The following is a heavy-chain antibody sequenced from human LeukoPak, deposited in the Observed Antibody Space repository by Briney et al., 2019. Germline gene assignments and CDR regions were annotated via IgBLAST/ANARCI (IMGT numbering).Heavy chain of an antibody. D-gene: IGHD1-1*01. Sequence: SQTLSLTCAVSGGSISSGGYSWSWIRQPPGKSLEWIGYIYHSGSTYYNPSLKSRVTISVDRSKNQFSLKLSSVTAADTAVYYCARAKKVSQETGGTTDQFWFDPWGQGTLVTVSS. CDR2: IYHSGST. CDR1: GGSISSGGYS. V-gene: IGHV4-30-2*01. J-gene: IGHJ5*02. CDR3: ARAKKVSQETGGTTDQFWFDP.